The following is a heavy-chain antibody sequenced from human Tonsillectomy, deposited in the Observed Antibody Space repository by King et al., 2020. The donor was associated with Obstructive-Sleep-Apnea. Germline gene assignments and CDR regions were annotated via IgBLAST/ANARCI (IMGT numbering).Heavy chain of an antibody. CDR2: MRYDGSDK. D-gene: IGHD3-16*01. J-gene: IGHJ4*02. CDR3: AKPLRRAFGDYFDY. V-gene: IGHV3-30*02. Sequence: QVQLVESGGGVVQPGGSLRLSCAASGFTFSNYGMHWVRQAPGKGLDWVAFMRYDGSDKYYTDSVKGRFTISRDSSKHTLYLQMNSLRTEDTAVYYCAKPLRRAFGDYFDYWGQGTLVTVSS. CDR1: GFTFSNYG.